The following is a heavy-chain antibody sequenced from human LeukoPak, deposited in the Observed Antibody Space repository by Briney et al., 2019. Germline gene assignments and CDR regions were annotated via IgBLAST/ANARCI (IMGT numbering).Heavy chain of an antibody. CDR3: ASTLYDFWSGYAFDI. Sequence: GGSLRLSCAASGFTFSSYSMNWVRQAPGKGLEWVSSISSSSSYIYYADSVKGRFTISRGNAKNSLYLQMNSLRAEVTAVYYCASTLYDFWSGYAFDIWGQGTMVTVSS. CDR2: ISSSSSYI. CDR1: GFTFSSYS. D-gene: IGHD3-3*01. J-gene: IGHJ3*02. V-gene: IGHV3-21*01.